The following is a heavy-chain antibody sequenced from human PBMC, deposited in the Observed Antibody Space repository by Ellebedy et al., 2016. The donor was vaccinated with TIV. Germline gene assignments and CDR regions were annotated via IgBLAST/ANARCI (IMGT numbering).Heavy chain of an antibody. CDR1: GYTFTSYD. J-gene: IGHJ4*02. CDR3: ARGMGATFDY. Sequence: ASVKVSXXASGYTFTSYDITWVRQAPGQGLEWMGGISVYTGDTNYAQKFQGRVTITADKSTSTAYMELSSLRSEGTAVYYCARGMGATFDYWGQGTLVTVSS. D-gene: IGHD1-26*01. CDR2: ISVYTGDT. V-gene: IGHV1-18*01.